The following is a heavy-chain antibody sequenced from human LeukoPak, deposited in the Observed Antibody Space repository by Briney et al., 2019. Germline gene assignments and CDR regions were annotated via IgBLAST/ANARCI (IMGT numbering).Heavy chain of an antibody. J-gene: IGHJ4*02. CDR1: GGSISSYY. D-gene: IGHD6-13*01. Sequence: SETLSLTCTVSGGSISSYYWSWIRQSPGKGLEWIGYIYYSGSTNYNPSLKSRVTISVDTSKNQFSLKLSSVTAADTAVYYCAREGSSSEFDYWGQGTLVTVSS. CDR3: AREGSSSEFDY. V-gene: IGHV4-59*01. CDR2: IYYSGST.